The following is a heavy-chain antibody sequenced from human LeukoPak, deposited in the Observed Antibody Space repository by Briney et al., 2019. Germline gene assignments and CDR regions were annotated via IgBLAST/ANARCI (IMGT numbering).Heavy chain of an antibody. J-gene: IGHJ4*02. V-gene: IGHV3-21*06. CDR3: LRGDRRDY. Sequence: GGSLRLSCEASGFTFNTYSMIWGRQAPGKGLEWVSSIDSSGGYMFYTDSVKGRFIISRDNAKDSLYLQMNSLRVEDTAVYYCLRGDRRDYWGQGTLVTVSS. CDR2: IDSSGGYM. CDR1: GFTFNTYS.